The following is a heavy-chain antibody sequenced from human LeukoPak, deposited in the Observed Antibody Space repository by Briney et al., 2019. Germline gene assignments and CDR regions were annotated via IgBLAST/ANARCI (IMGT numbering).Heavy chain of an antibody. CDR1: GGSFSGYY. CDR2: INHSGST. J-gene: IGHJ6*03. D-gene: IGHD4-17*01. Sequence: SETLSLTCAVYGGSFSGYYWSWIRQPPGKGLEWIGEINHSGSTNYNPSLKSRVTISVDTSKNQFSLKLSSVTAADTAVYYCARGLKKLFVTTASYYYMDVWGKGTTVTVSS. V-gene: IGHV4-34*01. CDR3: ARGLKKLFVTTASYYYMDV.